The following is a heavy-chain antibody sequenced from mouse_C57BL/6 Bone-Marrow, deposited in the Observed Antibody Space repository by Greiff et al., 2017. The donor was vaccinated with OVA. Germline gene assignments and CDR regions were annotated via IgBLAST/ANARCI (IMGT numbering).Heavy chain of an antibody. CDR3: ARSFGYHVYFDV. J-gene: IGHJ1*03. D-gene: IGHD5-1-1*01. CDR2: IYPRSGNT. Sequence: VKLVESGAELARPGASVKLSCKASGYTFTSYGISWVKQRTGQGLEWIGEIYPRSGNTYYNEKFKGKATLTADKSSSTAYMELRSLTSEDSAVYFCARSFGYHVYFDVWGTGTTVTVSS. V-gene: IGHV1-81*01. CDR1: GYTFTSYG.